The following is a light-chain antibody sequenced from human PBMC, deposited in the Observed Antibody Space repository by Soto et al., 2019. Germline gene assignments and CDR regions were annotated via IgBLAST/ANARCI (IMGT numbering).Light chain of an antibody. Sequence: EIVMPQSPATLSVSPGERATLSCRTSQSVSSNLAWYQQKPGQAPRLLIYGASTRATGIPARFSGSGSGKEFTLTISSLQSEDFAVYCCQQYNNWPPRYTFGPGTKLEIK. J-gene: IGKJ2*01. CDR3: QQYNNWPPRYT. CDR2: GAS. V-gene: IGKV3-15*01. CDR1: QSVSSN.